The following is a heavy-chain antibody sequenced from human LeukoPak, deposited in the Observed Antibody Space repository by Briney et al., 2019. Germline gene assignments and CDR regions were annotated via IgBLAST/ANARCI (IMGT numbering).Heavy chain of an antibody. CDR3: ARKCVVRGVITFDY. CDR1: GYTFTSYG. Sequence: ASVKVSCKASGYTFTSYGISWVRQAPGQGLEGMGWISAYNGNTNYAQKLQGRVTMTTDTSTSTAYMELRSLRSDDTAVYYCARKCVVRGVITFDYWGQGTLVTVSS. J-gene: IGHJ4*02. CDR2: ISAYNGNT. D-gene: IGHD3-10*01. V-gene: IGHV1-18*01.